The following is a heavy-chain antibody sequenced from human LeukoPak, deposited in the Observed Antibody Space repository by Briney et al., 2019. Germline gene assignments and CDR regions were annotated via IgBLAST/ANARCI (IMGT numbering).Heavy chain of an antibody. J-gene: IGHJ4*02. CDR2: INHSGST. CDR1: GGSFSGYY. Sequence: SETLSLTCAVYGGSFSGYYWSWIRQPPGKGLEWIGEINHSGSTNYNPSLKSRVTISVDTSKNQFSLKLSSVTAADTAVYYCARKPGYYDFWSGYFATLYFDYWGQGTLVTVSS. V-gene: IGHV4-34*01. D-gene: IGHD3-3*01. CDR3: ARKPGYYDFWSGYFATLYFDY.